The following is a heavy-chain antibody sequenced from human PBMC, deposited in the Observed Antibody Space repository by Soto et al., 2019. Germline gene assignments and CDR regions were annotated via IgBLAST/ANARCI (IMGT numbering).Heavy chain of an antibody. CDR3: ATLRYFDWLLPRNWFDP. V-gene: IGHV1-8*01. Sequence: QVQLVQSGAEVKKPGASVKVSCKASGYTFTSYDINWVRQATGQGLEWMGWMNPNSGNTGYAQKFQGRVTMTRNTSIRTAYMELSSLRSEATAVYYCATLRYFDWLLPRNWFDPWGQGTLVTVSS. CDR1: GYTFTSYD. CDR2: MNPNSGNT. D-gene: IGHD3-9*01. J-gene: IGHJ5*02.